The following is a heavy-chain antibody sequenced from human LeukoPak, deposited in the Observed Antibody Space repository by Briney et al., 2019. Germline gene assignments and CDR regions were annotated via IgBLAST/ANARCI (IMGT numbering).Heavy chain of an antibody. Sequence: PGGSLRLSCAASGFTFSRYEMNWVRPAPGKGLEWISYISSSGSTIYYADSVKGRFTISRDNAKNSLYLQMNSLRVEDTAVYYCARGVVGASVVLNYWGQGTLVTVSS. CDR2: ISSSGSTI. D-gene: IGHD1-26*01. V-gene: IGHV3-48*03. J-gene: IGHJ4*02. CDR1: GFTFSRYE. CDR3: ARGVVGASVVLNY.